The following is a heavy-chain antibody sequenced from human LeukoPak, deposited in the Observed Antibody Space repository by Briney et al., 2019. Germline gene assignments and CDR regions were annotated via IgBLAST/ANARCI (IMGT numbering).Heavy chain of an antibody. CDR3: ATIGGYNNDY. CDR1: GFTFSSYE. Sequence: PGGSLRLSCAASGFTFSSYEMHWVRQAPGKGLEWVAFIRYDGSNKYYADSVKGRFTISRDNSKNTLYLQMNSLRAEDTAVYYSATIGGYNNDYWGQGTLVTVSS. CDR2: IRYDGSNK. J-gene: IGHJ4*02. V-gene: IGHV3-30*02. D-gene: IGHD5-24*01.